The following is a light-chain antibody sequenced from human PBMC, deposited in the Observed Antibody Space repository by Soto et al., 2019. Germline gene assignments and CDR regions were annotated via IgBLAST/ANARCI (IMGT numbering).Light chain of an antibody. J-gene: IGLJ2*01. Sequence: QSALTQPASVSGSPGQSITISCTGTSSDVGSYNLVSWYQQYPGKAPKLMIYEGSKRPSGVSNRFSVSKSGTTASLTISGLQAEDEADYYCCSYEGSSTLVFGGGTEPTVL. CDR3: CSYEGSSTLV. CDR2: EGS. CDR1: SSDVGSYNL. V-gene: IGLV2-23*01.